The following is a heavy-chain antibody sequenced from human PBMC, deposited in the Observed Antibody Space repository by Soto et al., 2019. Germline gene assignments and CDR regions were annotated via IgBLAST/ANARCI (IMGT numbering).Heavy chain of an antibody. CDR2: INPSGGST. CDR3: ARPYDFWSAPGLTANYGMDV. J-gene: IGHJ6*02. D-gene: IGHD3-3*01. Sequence: ASVKVSCKXSGYTFTSYYMHWVRQALGQGLEWMAIINPSGGSTSYAQKFQGRVPMIRDTSMSTVYMELSRLRSEDTAAYYCARPYDFWSAPGLTANYGMDVWGQGTTVTV. CDR1: GYTFTSYY. V-gene: IGHV1-46*01.